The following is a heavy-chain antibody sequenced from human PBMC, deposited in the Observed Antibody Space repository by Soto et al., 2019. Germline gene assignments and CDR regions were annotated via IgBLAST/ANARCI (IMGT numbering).Heavy chain of an antibody. CDR1: GFIFSRYE. J-gene: IGHJ4*02. Sequence: GGSLRLSCAASGFIFSRYEMSWVRQAPGKGLECISYISGSGGTVKYADSVRGRFIISRDNADNSLYLQMNSLRVEDAAVYHCTRVFWSGVNDYWSQGTLVTVSS. CDR2: ISGSGGTV. D-gene: IGHD3-3*01. CDR3: TRVFWSGVNDY. V-gene: IGHV3-48*03.